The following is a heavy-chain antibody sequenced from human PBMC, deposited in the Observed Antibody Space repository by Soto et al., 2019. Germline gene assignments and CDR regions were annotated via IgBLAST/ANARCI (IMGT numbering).Heavy chain of an antibody. D-gene: IGHD4-17*01. Sequence: QVQLVQSGAEVKKPGASVKVSCKASGYTFTSYGISWVRQAPGQGLERMGWISAYNGNTNYAQKLQGRVTMTTATATSTAYMELRSLRSDDPAVYYCARDDYGETTPFFWGQGTLVTVSS. V-gene: IGHV1-18*01. J-gene: IGHJ4*02. CDR1: GYTFTSYG. CDR2: ISAYNGNT. CDR3: ARDDYGETTPFF.